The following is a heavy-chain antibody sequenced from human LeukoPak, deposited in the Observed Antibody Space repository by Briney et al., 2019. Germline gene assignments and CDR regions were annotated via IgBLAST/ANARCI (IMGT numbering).Heavy chain of an antibody. CDR1: GYTFTSYA. CDR3: ARGSIAVAGTNWFDP. Sequence: ASVKVSCKASGYTFTSYAMHWVRQAPGQRLEWMGWINAGNGNTKYSQKFQGRVTITADESTSTAYMELSSLRSEDTAVYYCARGSIAVAGTNWFDPWGQGTLVTVSS. CDR2: INAGNGNT. V-gene: IGHV1-3*01. D-gene: IGHD6-19*01. J-gene: IGHJ5*02.